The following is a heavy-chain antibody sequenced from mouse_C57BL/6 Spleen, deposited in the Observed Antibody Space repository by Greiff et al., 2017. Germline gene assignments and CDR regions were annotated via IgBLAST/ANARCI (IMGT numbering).Heavy chain of an antibody. CDR3: ARDPYAMDY. Sequence: EVKLEESGPGLVKPSQSLSLTCSATGYSITSGYYWNWIRQFPGNKLEWMGYISYDGSKNYNPSLKNRISITRDTSKNQFFLKLNSVTTEDTATYYCARDPYAMDYWGQGTSVTVSS. V-gene: IGHV3-6*01. CDR2: ISYDGSK. J-gene: IGHJ4*01. CDR1: GYSITSGYY.